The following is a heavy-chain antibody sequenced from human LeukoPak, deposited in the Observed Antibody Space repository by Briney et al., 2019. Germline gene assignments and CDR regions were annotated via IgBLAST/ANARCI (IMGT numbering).Heavy chain of an antibody. CDR3: ASRLYDFWSGYSSRTFDY. D-gene: IGHD3-3*01. J-gene: IGHJ4*02. Sequence: SETLSLTCAVSGGSLSGNYWSWIRQPPGKGLEWIGEINHSGSTNYNPSLKSRVTISVDTSKNQFSLKLSSVTAADTAVYYCASRLYDFWSGYSSRTFDYWGQGTLVTVSS. CDR2: INHSGST. CDR1: GGSLSGNY. V-gene: IGHV4-34*01.